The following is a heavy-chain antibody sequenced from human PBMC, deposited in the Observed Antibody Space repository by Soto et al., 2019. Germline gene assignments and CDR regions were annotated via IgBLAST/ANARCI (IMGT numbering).Heavy chain of an antibody. Sequence: GGSLRLSCVASDFTFSNCWMHCVRQVPWKGLVWVSHINSDGSSTTYADSVKGRFTTPRENTKKTVYLKKNSLRAEDTAVYFCARDNSYALGGWGKGNTVTASS. D-gene: IGHD2-21*01. CDR2: INSDGSST. CDR3: ARDNSYALGG. J-gene: IGHJ6*04. CDR1: DFTFSNCW. V-gene: IGHV3-74*03.